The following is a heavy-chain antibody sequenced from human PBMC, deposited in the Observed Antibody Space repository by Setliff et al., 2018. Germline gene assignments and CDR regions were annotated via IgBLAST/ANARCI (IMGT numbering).Heavy chain of an antibody. CDR2: ISPHNGNT. Sequence: ASVKVSCKASGYTFSDFGVSWVRQAPGQGLEWVGWISPHNGNTYYAPKFQGTVLMTADTSTTTAYLELRSLRSDDTAVYYCSRLVRFCTRIVCQRLSGDDYWGQGTLVTVSS. CDR1: GYTFSDFG. CDR3: SRLVRFCTRIVCQRLSGDDY. D-gene: IGHD3-10*01. V-gene: IGHV1-18*01. J-gene: IGHJ4*02.